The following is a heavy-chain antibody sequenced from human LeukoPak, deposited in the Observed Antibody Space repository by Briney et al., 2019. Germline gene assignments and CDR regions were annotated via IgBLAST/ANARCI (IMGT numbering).Heavy chain of an antibody. V-gene: IGHV3-9*01. D-gene: IGHD6-19*01. Sequence: GGSLRFSCAASGFTFDDYAMHWVRQAPGKGLEWVSGISWNCGSIGYADSVKGRFTISRDNAKNSLYLQMNSLRAEDTALYYCAKASGWYFPPDYWGQGTLVTVSS. CDR2: ISWNCGSI. CDR1: GFTFDDYA. CDR3: AKASGWYFPPDY. J-gene: IGHJ4*02.